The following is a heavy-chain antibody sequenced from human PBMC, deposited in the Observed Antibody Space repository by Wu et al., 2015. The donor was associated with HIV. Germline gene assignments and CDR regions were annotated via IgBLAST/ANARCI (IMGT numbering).Heavy chain of an antibody. J-gene: IGHJ6*03. Sequence: QVQLVQSGAEVRKPGSSVKVSCKASGGTFSGYAVSWLRQGPRQGLEWMGGIIPVFGLPKYSQRFEGRVTISADESTSTVYLELSSLRSEDTAIYYCATQDIVVVPAADLYYYYYYYMDVWGKGTTVTVSS. CDR2: IIPVFGLP. CDR3: ATQDIVVVPAADLYYYYYYYMDV. V-gene: IGHV1-69*12. D-gene: IGHD2-2*01. CDR1: GGTFSGYA.